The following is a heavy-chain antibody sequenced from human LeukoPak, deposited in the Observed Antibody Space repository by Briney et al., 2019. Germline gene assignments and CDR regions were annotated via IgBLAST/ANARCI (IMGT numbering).Heavy chain of an antibody. D-gene: IGHD6-19*01. CDR3: ARLLGSGGWYPPYYFDY. Sequence: SETLSLTCTVSGGSISSSSYYWGWIRQPPGKGLEWIGSIYYSGSTYYNPSLKSRVTISVDTSKNQFSLKLSSVTAADTAVYYCARLLGSGGWYPPYYFDYWGQGTLVTVSS. CDR1: GGSISSSSYY. V-gene: IGHV4-39*01. CDR2: IYYSGST. J-gene: IGHJ4*02.